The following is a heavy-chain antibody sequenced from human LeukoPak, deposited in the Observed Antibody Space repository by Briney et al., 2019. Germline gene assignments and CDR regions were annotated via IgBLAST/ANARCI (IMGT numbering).Heavy chain of an antibody. D-gene: IGHD1-14*01. J-gene: IGHJ5*02. CDR3: AGGILWVLPPRNGFAP. CDR2: INPNSGGT. Sequence: ASVKVSCKASGYTFTGYYMHWVRQAPGQGLEWMGWINPNSGGTNYAQKFQGRVTMTRDTSISTAYMELSRLRSDDTAEYYCAGGILWVLPPRNGFAPWGQETLVPVSS. V-gene: IGHV1-2*02. CDR1: GYTFTGYY.